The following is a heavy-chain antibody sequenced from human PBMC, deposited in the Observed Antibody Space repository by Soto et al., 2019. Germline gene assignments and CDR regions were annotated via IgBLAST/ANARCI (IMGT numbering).Heavy chain of an antibody. CDR1: GGSISSGGYY. CDR3: ARGWYGMGYSGYDGYGMEV. V-gene: IGHV4-31*03. D-gene: IGHD5-12*01. Sequence: TLSLTCTVSGGSISSGGYYWSWIRQHPGKGLEWIGYIYYSGSTYYNPSLKSRVTISVDTSKNQFSLKLSSVTAADTAVYYCARGWYGMGYSGYDGYGMEVWGQGPTVTVPS. J-gene: IGHJ6*02. CDR2: IYYSGST.